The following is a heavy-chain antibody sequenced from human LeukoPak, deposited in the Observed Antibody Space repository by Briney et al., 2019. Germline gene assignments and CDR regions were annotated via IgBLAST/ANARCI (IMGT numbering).Heavy chain of an antibody. D-gene: IGHD3-10*01. V-gene: IGHV4-59*08. J-gene: IGHJ6*03. CDR2: VFYSGNT. CDR1: GASINSEP. CDR3: AHVFGAHYYMDV. Sequence: ASETLSLTCTVSGASINSEPWTWIRQPPEKGLEWIGYVFYSGNTNYNPSLRGRATISIDTSNKQFSLKLNPVTAADTAVYYCAHVFGAHYYMDVWGKGTTVTVSS.